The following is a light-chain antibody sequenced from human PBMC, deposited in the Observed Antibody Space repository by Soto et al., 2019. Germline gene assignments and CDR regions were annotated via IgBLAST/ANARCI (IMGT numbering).Light chain of an antibody. Sequence: EIVLTQSPATLSLSPGERATLSCRASQSVSSYLAWYQQKPGKAPRLLIYDASNRATGIPARFSGSGSETDFTLTISSLEPEDLAVYNCQQRSNWPPTFGQGTKLEIK. CDR3: QQRSNWPPT. CDR2: DAS. CDR1: QSVSSY. V-gene: IGKV3-11*01. J-gene: IGKJ2*01.